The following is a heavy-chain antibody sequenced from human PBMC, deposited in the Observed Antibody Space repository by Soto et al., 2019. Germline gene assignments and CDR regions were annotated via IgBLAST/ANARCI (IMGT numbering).Heavy chain of an antibody. CDR2: IYYTGST. J-gene: IGHJ5*02. CDR1: GGSISSYY. V-gene: IGHV4-59*01. D-gene: IGHD3-22*01. CDR3: AREGYYYDSSGYLNWFDP. Sequence: SETLSLTCTVSGGSISSYYWTWIRQSPGKGLEWIGYIYYTGSTKYSPSLKSRVTISLGTSRNQFSLNLSSVTAADTAVYFCAREGYYYDSSGYLNWFDPWGQGTLVTVSS.